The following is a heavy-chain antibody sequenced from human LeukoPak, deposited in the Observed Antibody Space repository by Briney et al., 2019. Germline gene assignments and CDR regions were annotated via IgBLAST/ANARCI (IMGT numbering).Heavy chain of an antibody. Sequence: SETLSLXCTVSGGSISSGDYYWSWIRQPPEKGLEWIGYIYYSGITYYNPSLKSRVTISVDTSKNQFSLKLSSVTAADTAVYYCARVAWDLLFDYWGQGTLVTVSS. J-gene: IGHJ4*02. D-gene: IGHD1-26*01. CDR3: ARVAWDLLFDY. CDR1: GGSISSGDYY. V-gene: IGHV4-30-4*08. CDR2: IYYSGIT.